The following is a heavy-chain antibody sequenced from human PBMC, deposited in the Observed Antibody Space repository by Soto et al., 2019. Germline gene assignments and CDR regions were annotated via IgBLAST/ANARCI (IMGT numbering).Heavy chain of an antibody. Sequence: PXASLRLSCAASRFTFSTYEMNWVRQAPGKGLEWVSYISTSGSTVYYADSVKGRFTISRDNTRNSLYLQMNSLRDEDTALYYCVRYCSTTLCNGVATRTFDYWGQGTLVTVSS. CDR3: VRYCSTTLCNGVATRTFDY. J-gene: IGHJ4*02. CDR2: ISTSGSTV. CDR1: RFTFSTYE. V-gene: IGHV3-48*03. D-gene: IGHD2-2*01.